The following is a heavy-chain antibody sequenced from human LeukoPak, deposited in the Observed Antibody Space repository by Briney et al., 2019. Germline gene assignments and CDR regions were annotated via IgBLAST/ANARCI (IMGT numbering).Heavy chain of an antibody. CDR1: GFTFNDYG. CDR3: ARAGRGYCSSTSCFHYYYYYYMDV. V-gene: IGHV3-30*02. CDR2: VRYDGTNK. D-gene: IGHD2-2*01. Sequence: GGSLRLSCAASGFTFNDYGMHWVRQAPGKGLEWVAFVRYDGTNKYYADSVEGRFTISRDNSKNTLHLQMNSLRAEDTGVYYCARAGRGYCSSTSCFHYYYYYYMDVWGKGTTVTVSS. J-gene: IGHJ6*03.